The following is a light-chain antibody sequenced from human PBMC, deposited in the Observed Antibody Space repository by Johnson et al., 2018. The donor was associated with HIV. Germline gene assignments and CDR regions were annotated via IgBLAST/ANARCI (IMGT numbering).Light chain of an antibody. CDR2: ENN. Sequence: QSILTQPPSVSAAPGQKVTISCSGSSSNIGNNYVSWYQQLPGTAPKLLIYENNKRSSGIPDRFSGSKSGTSATLGISGLQTGDEADYYCGTWDNSLSAGVFGSGTKVTVL. CDR1: SSNIGNNY. V-gene: IGLV1-51*02. J-gene: IGLJ1*01. CDR3: GTWDNSLSAGV.